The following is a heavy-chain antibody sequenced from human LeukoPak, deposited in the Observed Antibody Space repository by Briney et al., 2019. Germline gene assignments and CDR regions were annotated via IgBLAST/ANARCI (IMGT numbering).Heavy chain of an antibody. CDR3: AKDRSAGFYYFDY. Sequence: GGSLRLSCTASGFTFSSFAMHWVRQAPGKGLQWVAVISFDGNSKYYADSVKGRFTISRDSSKNTQYLQMNSLRTEDTAVYYCAKDRSAGFYYFDYWGQGTLVTVSS. V-gene: IGHV3-30*04. CDR1: GFTFSSFA. D-gene: IGHD6-13*01. J-gene: IGHJ4*02. CDR2: ISFDGNSK.